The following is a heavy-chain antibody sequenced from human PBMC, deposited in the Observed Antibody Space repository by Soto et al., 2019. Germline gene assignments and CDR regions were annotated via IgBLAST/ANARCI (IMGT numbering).Heavy chain of an antibody. CDR2: ISGSGGST. J-gene: IGHJ1*01. CDR3: AKKENSGSYFPEYFQH. V-gene: IGHV3-23*01. Sequence: GGSLRLSCAASGFTFSSYAMSWVRQAPGKGLEWVSAISGSGGSTYYADSVKGRFTISRDNSKNTLYLQMNSLRAEDTAVYYCAKKENSGSYFPEYFQHWGQGTLVTVSS. D-gene: IGHD1-26*01. CDR1: GFTFSSYA.